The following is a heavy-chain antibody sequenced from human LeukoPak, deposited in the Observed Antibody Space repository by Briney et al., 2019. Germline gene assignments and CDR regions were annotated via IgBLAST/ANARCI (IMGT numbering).Heavy chain of an antibody. D-gene: IGHD3-16*02. Sequence: SETLSLTCALYGGSFNDYYWTWIRQPPGKGLEWIGEINHSGGTDYNPSLRSRVTISVDPSKNHLSLQLSSVTAADTGVYYCARVSGIMVSLGGVISYFDYWGQGTLVTVSS. V-gene: IGHV4-34*01. J-gene: IGHJ4*02. CDR1: GGSFNDYY. CDR2: INHSGGT. CDR3: ARVSGIMVSLGGVISYFDY.